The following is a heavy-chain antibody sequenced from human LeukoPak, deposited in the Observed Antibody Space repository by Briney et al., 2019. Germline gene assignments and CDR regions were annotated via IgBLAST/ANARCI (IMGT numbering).Heavy chain of an antibody. V-gene: IGHV3-23*01. CDR2: ISGSGDNT. J-gene: IGHJ4*02. D-gene: IGHD3-22*01. CDR1: GFTLSRQA. CDR3: AKGSYYDSSGSFYFDY. Sequence: GSLRLSCGASGFTLSRQALSRVRQAPGEGPEWVSGISGSGDNTYYADSVKGRFTISRDNSKNTLYVQVNSLGTEDTAAYYCAKGSYYDSSGSFYFDYWGQGTLVTVSS.